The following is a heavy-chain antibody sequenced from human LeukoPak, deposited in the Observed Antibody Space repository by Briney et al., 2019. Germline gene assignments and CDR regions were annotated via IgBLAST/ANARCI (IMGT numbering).Heavy chain of an antibody. CDR1: GFTVGSNY. Sequence: GGSLRLSCVASGFTVGSNYMSWVRQAPGKGLEWVSVIYRGGSIYYADSVKGRFIISRDNSKNTLYLQMNSLRAEDTAIYYCARDIELSTWGLGTLVTVSS. J-gene: IGHJ3*01. CDR2: IYRGGSI. V-gene: IGHV3-53*01. CDR3: ARDIELST. D-gene: IGHD3-16*02.